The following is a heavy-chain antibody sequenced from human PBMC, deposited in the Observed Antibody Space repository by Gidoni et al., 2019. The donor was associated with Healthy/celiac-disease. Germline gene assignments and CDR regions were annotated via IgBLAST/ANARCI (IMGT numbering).Heavy chain of an antibody. V-gene: IGHV3-7*03. CDR3: ARWGSSGYPYYFDY. D-gene: IGHD3-22*01. Sequence: EVQLVESGGGLVQPGGSLRLSCAASGFPFSSYWMSWVRQAPGKGLEWVANIKQDGSEKYYVDSVKGRFTISRDNAKNSLYLQMNSLRAEDTAVYYCARWGSSGYPYYFDYWGQGTLVTVSS. J-gene: IGHJ4*02. CDR1: GFPFSSYW. CDR2: IKQDGSEK.